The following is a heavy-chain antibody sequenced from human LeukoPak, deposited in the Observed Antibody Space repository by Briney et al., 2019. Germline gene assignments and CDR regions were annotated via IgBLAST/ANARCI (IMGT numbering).Heavy chain of an antibody. CDR3: ARAGLGGDYYYYYMDV. J-gene: IGHJ6*03. CDR2: IYYSGST. CDR1: GGSISSGGYY. V-gene: IGHV4-31*03. Sequence: SETLSLTCTVSGGSISSGGYYWSWIRQHPGKGLEWIGYIYYSGSTYYNPSLKSRVTISVDTSKNQFSLKLSSVTAADTAVYYCARAGLGGDYYYYYMDVWGKGTTVTVPS. D-gene: IGHD3-16*01.